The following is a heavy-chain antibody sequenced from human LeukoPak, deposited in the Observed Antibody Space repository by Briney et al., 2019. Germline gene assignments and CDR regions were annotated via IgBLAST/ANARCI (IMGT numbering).Heavy chain of an antibody. J-gene: IGHJ1*01. D-gene: IGHD6-19*01. Sequence: PGGSLRLSCAASRFTFDVFSMHWVRHPPGKALEWVSTIGWNSDNIGDAESVKGRFTISRANAKNSLSMQMNSLRPEETAFYYCAKDTRSGWPKYLHSWGKGTLVTVSS. CDR1: RFTFDVFS. CDR3: AKDTRSGWPKYLHS. CDR2: IGWNSDNI. V-gene: IGHV3-9*01.